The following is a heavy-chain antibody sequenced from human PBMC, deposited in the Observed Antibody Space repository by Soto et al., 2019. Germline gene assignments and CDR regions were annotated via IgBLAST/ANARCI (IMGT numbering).Heavy chain of an antibody. V-gene: IGHV3-48*02. Sequence: EVQLVESGGGLVQPGGSLRLSCAASGFAFSGYSMNWVRQAPGKGLEWLSYISSSSTTIYYVDSVRGRFTISSDNGKYSLYLQMNSLRDEDTAVYFCARDPHGMDVWGQGTTVTVSS. CDR1: GFAFSGYS. J-gene: IGHJ6*02. CDR2: ISSSSTTI. CDR3: ARDPHGMDV.